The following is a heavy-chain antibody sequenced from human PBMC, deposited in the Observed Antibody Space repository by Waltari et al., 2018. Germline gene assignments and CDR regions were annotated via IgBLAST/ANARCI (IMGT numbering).Heavy chain of an antibody. CDR2: IYHSGST. V-gene: IGHV4-30-2*01. CDR3: ARAEHYYDSSGPSFDY. D-gene: IGHD3-22*01. Sequence: QLQLQESGSGLVKPSQTLSLTCAVSGGSISSGGYSWSWIRQPPGKGLEWIGYIYHSGSTYYNPSLKSRVTISVDRSKNQFSLKLSSVTAADTAVYYCARAEHYYDSSGPSFDYWGQGTLVTVSS. J-gene: IGHJ4*02. CDR1: GGSISSGGYS.